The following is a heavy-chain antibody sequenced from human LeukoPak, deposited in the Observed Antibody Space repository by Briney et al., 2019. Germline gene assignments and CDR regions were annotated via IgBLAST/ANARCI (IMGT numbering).Heavy chain of an antibody. V-gene: IGHV1-8*01. CDR3: ARDSSIAARPATSYMDV. D-gene: IGHD6-6*01. Sequence: ASVKVSCKASGYTFTSYDINWVRQATGQGLELMGWMNPNSGNTGYAQKFQGRVTMTRNTSISTAYMELSSLRSEDTAVYYCARDSSIAARPATSYMDVWGKGTTVTVSS. CDR2: MNPNSGNT. CDR1: GYTFTSYD. J-gene: IGHJ6*03.